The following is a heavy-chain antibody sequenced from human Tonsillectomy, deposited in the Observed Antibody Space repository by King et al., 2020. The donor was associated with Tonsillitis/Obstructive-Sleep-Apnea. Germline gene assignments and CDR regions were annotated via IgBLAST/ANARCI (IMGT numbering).Heavy chain of an antibody. V-gene: IGHV3-21*01. CDR3: ASDGDYVWGSFSFDY. CDR2: ISSSSSYI. Sequence: EVQLVESGGGLVKPGGSLRLSCAASGFTFSSYSMNWVRQAPGKGLEWVSSISSSSSYIYYADSVKGRFTISRDNAKNSLYLHMNSLRAEDTAVYHCASDGDYVWGSFSFDYWGQGTLVTVSS. J-gene: IGHJ4*02. D-gene: IGHD3-16*01. CDR1: GFTFSSYS.